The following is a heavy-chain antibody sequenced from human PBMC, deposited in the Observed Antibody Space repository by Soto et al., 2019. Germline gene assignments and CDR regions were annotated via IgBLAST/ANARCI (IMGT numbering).Heavy chain of an antibody. V-gene: IGHV3-66*01. Sequence: PGGSLRLSCAASGFTFSSYAMVWVRQAPGKGLEWVSVIYSCGSTYYADSVKGRFTISRDNAKNSLSLQMNSLRAGDMAVYFCAKSQEIGTHFFDSWGQGTQVTVSS. CDR2: IYSCGST. J-gene: IGHJ4*02. D-gene: IGHD6-13*01. CDR1: GFTFSSYA. CDR3: AKSQEIGTHFFDS.